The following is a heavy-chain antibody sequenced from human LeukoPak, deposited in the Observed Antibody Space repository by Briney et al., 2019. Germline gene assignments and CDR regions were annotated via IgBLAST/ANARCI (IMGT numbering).Heavy chain of an antibody. Sequence: ASVKVSCKASGYTFTGYYMHWVRQAPGQGLEWMGWINPNSGGTNYAQKFQGRVTMTRDTFISTAYMELSRLRSDDTAVYYCARDSSGWLYYFDYWGQGTLVTVSS. CDR2: INPNSGGT. V-gene: IGHV1-2*02. CDR1: GYTFTGYY. D-gene: IGHD6-19*01. CDR3: ARDSSGWLYYFDY. J-gene: IGHJ4*02.